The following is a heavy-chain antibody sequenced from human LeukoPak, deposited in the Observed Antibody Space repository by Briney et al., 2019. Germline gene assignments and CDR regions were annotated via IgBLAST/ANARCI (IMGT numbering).Heavy chain of an antibody. J-gene: IGHJ4*02. CDR2: ISFDGRNK. Sequence: GRSLRLSCAASGFTFSSYGMHWVRQAPGKGLEWVAIISFDGRNKNYADSVKGRFTISRDNSKNTVYLQMNSLRTEDTAVYNCAKDWRKVAGPDYWGQGTLVTVSS. CDR3: AKDWRKVAGPDY. V-gene: IGHV3-30*18. D-gene: IGHD6-19*01. CDR1: GFTFSSYG.